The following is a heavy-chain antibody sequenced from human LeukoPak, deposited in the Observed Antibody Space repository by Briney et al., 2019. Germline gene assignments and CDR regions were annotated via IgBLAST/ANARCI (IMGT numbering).Heavy chain of an antibody. Sequence: GESLKISCKGSGYSFTSYWIAWVRQMPGKGLEWMGIIYPGDSDTRYSPSFQGQVTTSADKSISTAYLQWSSLKASDTAMYYCARRAISGGSSQYYFDYWGQGTLVPVSS. CDR3: ARRAISGGSSQYYFDY. V-gene: IGHV5-51*01. J-gene: IGHJ4*02. CDR2: IYPGDSDT. D-gene: IGHD1-26*01. CDR1: GYSFTSYW.